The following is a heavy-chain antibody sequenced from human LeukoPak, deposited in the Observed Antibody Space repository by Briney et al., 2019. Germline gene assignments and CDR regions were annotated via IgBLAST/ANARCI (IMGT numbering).Heavy chain of an antibody. J-gene: IGHJ6*02. Sequence: GGSLRLSCAASGFTFSSYEMNWVRQAPGKGLEWVSYISYSGSTIYYGDSVKGRFTISRDNAKNSLYLQMSSLRAEDTAVYYCARESLYYDSSGPGVWGQGTTVTVSS. CDR1: GFTFSSYE. CDR2: ISYSGSTI. D-gene: IGHD3-22*01. V-gene: IGHV3-48*03. CDR3: ARESLYYDSSGPGV.